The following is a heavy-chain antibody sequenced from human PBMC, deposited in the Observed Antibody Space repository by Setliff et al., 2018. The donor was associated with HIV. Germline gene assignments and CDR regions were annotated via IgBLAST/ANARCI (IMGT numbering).Heavy chain of an antibody. CDR1: GGSISSHY. D-gene: IGHD3-16*01. V-gene: IGHV4-4*08. CDR3: ARGVSALGY. Sequence: SETLSLTCTVSGGSISSHYWSWIRQPPGKGLEWIGHIYTSGSTNYNPSLKSRVTMSVGTSKNQFSLKLSSVTAADTAVYYCARGVSALGYWGQGTLVTVSS. J-gene: IGHJ4*02. CDR2: IYTSGST.